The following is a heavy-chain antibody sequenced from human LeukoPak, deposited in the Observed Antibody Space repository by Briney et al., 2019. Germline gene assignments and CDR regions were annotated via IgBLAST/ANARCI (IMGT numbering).Heavy chain of an antibody. CDR3: ARVGVDDSGNILKYFFDY. J-gene: IGHJ4*02. CDR2: ISGYNGNT. Sequence: ASVKVSCKASGYTFTSYGINWVRQAPGQGLEWMGWISGYNGNTNYAQKFQGRVTMTTDTSTTTAYMELRSLRSDDTALYYCARVGVDDSGNILKYFFDYWGQGTLVTVSS. V-gene: IGHV1-18*01. CDR1: GYTFTSYG. D-gene: IGHD4-23*01.